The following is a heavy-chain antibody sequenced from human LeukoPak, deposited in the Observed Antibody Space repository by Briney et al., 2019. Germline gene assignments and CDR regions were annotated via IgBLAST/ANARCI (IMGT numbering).Heavy chain of an antibody. Sequence: ASVKVSCKASGYTFTSYDINWVRQATGQGLEWMGWMNPNSGNTGYAQKFQGRVTMTRNTSISTAYMELSSLRSEDTAVYYCARTKGGIAAADAYFDYWGQGTLVTVSS. CDR1: GYTFTSYD. J-gene: IGHJ4*02. CDR2: MNPNSGNT. CDR3: ARTKGGIAAADAYFDY. D-gene: IGHD6-13*01. V-gene: IGHV1-8*01.